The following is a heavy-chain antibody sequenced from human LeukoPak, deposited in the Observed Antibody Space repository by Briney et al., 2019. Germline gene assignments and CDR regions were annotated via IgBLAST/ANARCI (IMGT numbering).Heavy chain of an antibody. CDR2: ITSRSKYI. J-gene: IGHJ4*02. Sequence: GGSLRLSCAASKFAFSSYSMNWFRQAPGKGLEWVASITSRSKYIFYADSVKGRFTISRDNAENSLFLQMNSLRAEDTAVYYCARDEEAVAGLNGFDLWGQGTLVIVSS. V-gene: IGHV3-21*01. D-gene: IGHD6-19*01. CDR3: ARDEEAVAGLNGFDL. CDR1: KFAFSSYS.